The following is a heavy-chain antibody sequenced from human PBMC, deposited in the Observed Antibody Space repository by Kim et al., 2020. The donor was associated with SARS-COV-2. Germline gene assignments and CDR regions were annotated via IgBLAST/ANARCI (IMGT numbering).Heavy chain of an antibody. J-gene: IGHJ4*02. Sequence: GGSLRLSCAASGFTFSSYSMNWVRQAPGKGLEWVSYISSSSSTIYYADSVKGRFTISRDNAKNSLYLQMNSLRDEDTAVYYCARRTRGGSGSYTFSYWGQGTLVTVSS. V-gene: IGHV3-48*02. D-gene: IGHD3-10*01. CDR2: ISSSSSTI. CDR1: GFTFSSYS. CDR3: ARRTRGGSGSYTFSY.